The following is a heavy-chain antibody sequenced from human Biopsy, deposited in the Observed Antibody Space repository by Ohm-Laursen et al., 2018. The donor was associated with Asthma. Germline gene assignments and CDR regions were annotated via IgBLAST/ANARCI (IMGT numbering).Heavy chain of an antibody. CDR2: IYYSGTT. J-gene: IGHJ6*02. Sequence: SDTLSLTCSLSSGSGGYMRSGNYYWGWIRQPPGKGLEWIGGIYYSGTTYYNPSLESRVTVSADTSKNHFSLKLTSVTAADTAVYYCVRGSSSWHHGPFHYYYGLDVWGQGTTATVSS. CDR3: VRGSSSWHHGPFHYYYGLDV. V-gene: IGHV4-39*01. CDR1: SGSGGYMRSGNYY. D-gene: IGHD6-13*01.